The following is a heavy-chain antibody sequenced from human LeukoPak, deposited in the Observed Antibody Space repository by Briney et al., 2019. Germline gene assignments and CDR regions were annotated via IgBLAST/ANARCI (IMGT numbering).Heavy chain of an antibody. CDR3: ARMSDYYDSSGYYSLRDY. Sequence: ASVKVSCAASGYTLARYGMSWVRQAPGQGPEWVGWISGSTYGTNYAQKLQGRVTMTTDTSTSTAYMELRSLRSDDTAVYYCARMSDYYDSSGYYSLRDYWGQGTLVTVSS. J-gene: IGHJ4*02. D-gene: IGHD3-22*01. V-gene: IGHV1-18*01. CDR2: ISGSTYGT. CDR1: GYTLARYG.